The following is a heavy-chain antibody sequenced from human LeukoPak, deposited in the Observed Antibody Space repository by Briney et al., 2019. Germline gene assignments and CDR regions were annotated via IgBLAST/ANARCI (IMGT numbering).Heavy chain of an antibody. CDR2: ISSDGSVI. CDR3: ARVLAGPGPFDY. CDR1: GFTFSNYA. J-gene: IGHJ4*02. D-gene: IGHD2-8*02. V-gene: IGHV3-30*04. Sequence: GGSLRLSCAASGFTFSNYAMHWVRQAPGKGLDWVAVISSDGSVIYYADSVKGRFTISRDNSENTLYLQMKSLRPEDTALYFCARVLAGPGPFDYWGQGTLVTVSS.